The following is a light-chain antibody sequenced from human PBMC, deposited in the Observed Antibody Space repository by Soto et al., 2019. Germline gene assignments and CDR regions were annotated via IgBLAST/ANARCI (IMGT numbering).Light chain of an antibody. CDR3: QRYDSLPPT. J-gene: IGKJ5*01. V-gene: IGKV1-33*01. CDR1: HDIKDF. CDR2: DAS. Sequence: DIQMTQSPSSLSASVGDRVTITCQASHDIKDFLNWFQEKPGKAPKLLIYDASNLQTGVPSRFSGSGSGTQFTFTISSLQPEDIATYYCQRYDSLPPTFGQGTRLDIK.